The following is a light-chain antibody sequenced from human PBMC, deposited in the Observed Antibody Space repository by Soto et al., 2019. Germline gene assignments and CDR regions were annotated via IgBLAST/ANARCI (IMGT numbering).Light chain of an antibody. Sequence: QSVLTQPPSASGSPGQSVTISCTGTSSDVGGYNYVSWYQQHPGKAPKLMIYEVTKRPSGVPDRFSGSKSGNTAPLTVSGLQAEDEADYYCSSYAGSNVWVFGGGTKLTVL. V-gene: IGLV2-8*01. J-gene: IGLJ3*02. CDR1: SSDVGGYNY. CDR3: SSYAGSNVWV. CDR2: EVT.